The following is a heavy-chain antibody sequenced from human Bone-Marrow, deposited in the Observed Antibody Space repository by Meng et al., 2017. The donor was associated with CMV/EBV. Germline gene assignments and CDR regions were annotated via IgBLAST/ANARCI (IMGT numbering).Heavy chain of an antibody. CDR2: INHSGGT. V-gene: IGHV4-34*01. J-gene: IGHJ4*02. Sequence: CAGYGGCFSGYYWSWLRQPPGKGLEWIGEINHSGGTNYNASLKSRVTISVDTSKNQFSLKVSSVTTADTAVYYCARALYDFWSGYFLWGQGTLVTVSS. CDR1: GGCFSGYY. D-gene: IGHD3-3*01. CDR3: ARALYDFWSGYFL.